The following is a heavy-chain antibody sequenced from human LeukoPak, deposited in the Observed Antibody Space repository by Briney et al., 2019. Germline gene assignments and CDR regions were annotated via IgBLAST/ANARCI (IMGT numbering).Heavy chain of an antibody. CDR3: AGRYCSSTSCYSDY. V-gene: IGHV3-30*02. CDR2: IRYDGSNK. J-gene: IGHJ4*02. Sequence: PGGSLRLSCAASGLTFSSYGMHWVRQAPGKGLEWVAFIRYDGSNKYYADSVKGRFTISRDNSKNTLYLQMNSLRAEDTAVYYCAGRYCSSTSCYSDYWGQGTLVTVSS. D-gene: IGHD2-2*02. CDR1: GLTFSSYG.